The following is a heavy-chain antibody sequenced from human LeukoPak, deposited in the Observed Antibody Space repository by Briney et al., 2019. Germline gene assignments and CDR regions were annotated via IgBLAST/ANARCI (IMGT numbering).Heavy chain of an antibody. CDR1: VYTSTSYV. J-gene: IGHJ6*04. CDR3: ARERQTTVTTLGNYYGMDV. Sequence: ASVTVSCKASVYTSTSYVISRVRQAPGQGLEWMGWISAYNGNTNYAQKLQGRVTMTTVTSTSTAYMELRSLRSDDTAVYYSARERQTTVTTLGNYYGMDVWGKGSTVTASS. CDR2: ISAYNGNT. D-gene: IGHD4-17*01. V-gene: IGHV1-18*01.